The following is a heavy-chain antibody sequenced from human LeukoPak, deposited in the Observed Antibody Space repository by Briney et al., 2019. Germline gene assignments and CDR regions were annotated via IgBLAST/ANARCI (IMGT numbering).Heavy chain of an antibody. CDR3: TRTIVATISAFDI. CDR1: GFTFSGSA. CDR2: IRSKANSYAT. D-gene: IGHD5-12*01. V-gene: IGHV3-73*01. J-gene: IGHJ3*02. Sequence: PGGSLRLSCAASGFTFSGSAMHWVRQASGKGLEWVGRIRSKANSYATAYAASVKGRFTISRDDSKNTAYLQMNSLKTEDAAVYYCTRTIVATISAFDIWGQGTMVTVSS.